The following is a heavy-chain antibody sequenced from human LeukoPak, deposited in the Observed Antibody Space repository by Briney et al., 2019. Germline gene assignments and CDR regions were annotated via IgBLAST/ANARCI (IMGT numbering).Heavy chain of an antibody. CDR3: ARANGGGLDY. V-gene: IGHV1-46*01. CDR1: GYTFSTYY. J-gene: IGHJ4*02. Sequence: ASVKVSCKTSGYTFSTYYMYWVRQAPGQGLEWLGIIHPTDGSTSYTQKIQGRVTMTRGTATGKVYLELSSLRSEDTAVYWCARANGGGLDYWGQGTLITVSS. D-gene: IGHD3-10*01. CDR2: IHPTDGST.